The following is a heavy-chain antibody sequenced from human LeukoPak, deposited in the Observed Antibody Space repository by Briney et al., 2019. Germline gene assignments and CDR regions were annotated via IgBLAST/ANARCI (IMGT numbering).Heavy chain of an antibody. CDR2: IYRSGST. D-gene: IGHD3-16*01. Sequence: SETLSLTCTVSGYSISSGYYWGWIRQPPGKGLEWIGSIYRSGSTYYNPSLKSRVTISVDTSKSQFSLKLSFVTAADTAVYYCARVWGAPRGWFDPWGQGTLVTVSS. CDR3: ARVWGAPRGWFDP. CDR1: GYSISSGYY. V-gene: IGHV4-38-2*02. J-gene: IGHJ5*02.